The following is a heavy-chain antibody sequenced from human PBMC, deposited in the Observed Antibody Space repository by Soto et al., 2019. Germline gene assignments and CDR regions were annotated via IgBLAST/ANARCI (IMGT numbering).Heavy chain of an antibody. J-gene: IGHJ6*02. Sequence: GASVKVSCKASGYTFTSYAMHWVRQAPGQRLEWMGWINAGNGNTKYSQKFQGRVTITRDTSASTAYMELSSLRSEDTAVYYCAREAVIYVLLRGHYCMDFWGQGTTVNVFS. CDR1: GYTFTSYA. CDR2: INAGNGNT. V-gene: IGHV1-3*01. CDR3: AREAVIYVLLRGHYCMDF. D-gene: IGHD3-10*01.